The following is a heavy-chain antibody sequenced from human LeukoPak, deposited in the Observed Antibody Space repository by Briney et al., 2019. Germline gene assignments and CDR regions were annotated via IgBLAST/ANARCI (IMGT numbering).Heavy chain of an antibody. CDR3: ARWGDYDVLTGYYVSDY. J-gene: IGHJ4*02. CDR1: GFTFSNYA. Sequence: EASLSLSCAASGFTFSNYAMSWVRQAPGKGLEWVSAITGSGGNTYYADSVKGRFTISRDNSKNTVFLQMSRLRAEETAVYYCARWGDYDVLTGYYVSDYWGQGTLVTVSS. D-gene: IGHD3-9*01. V-gene: IGHV3-23*01. CDR2: ITGSGGNT.